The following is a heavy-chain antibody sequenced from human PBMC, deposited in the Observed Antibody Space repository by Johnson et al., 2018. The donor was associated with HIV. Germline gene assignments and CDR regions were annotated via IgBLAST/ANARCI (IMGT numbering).Heavy chain of an antibody. CDR3: AADGAGDGEAFDI. D-gene: IGHD3-10*01. J-gene: IGHJ3*02. CDR2: ISGSGGST. Sequence: VQLVESGGGLVQPGGSLRLSCAASGFTFSSYAMSWVRQAPGKGLEWVSAISGSGGSTYYADSVQGRFTISRDNSKNTLYLQMNSLRAEDKAVSYCAADGAGDGEAFDIWGQGTMVTVSS. V-gene: IGHV3-23*04. CDR1: GFTFSSYA.